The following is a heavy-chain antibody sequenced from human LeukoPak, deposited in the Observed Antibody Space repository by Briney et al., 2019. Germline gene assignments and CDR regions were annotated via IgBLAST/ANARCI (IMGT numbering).Heavy chain of an antibody. CDR2: IFPADSDT. D-gene: IGHD1-26*01. Sequence: GESLKISCKGSGYSFTNYWIGWVRQMPGKGLEWMGIIFPADSDTRYSPSFQGQVTISADKSISTAYLHWISLRSSDTAMYYCARARGTYANDAFDIWGQGTMVTVSP. CDR1: GYSFTNYW. V-gene: IGHV5-51*01. CDR3: ARARGTYANDAFDI. J-gene: IGHJ3*02.